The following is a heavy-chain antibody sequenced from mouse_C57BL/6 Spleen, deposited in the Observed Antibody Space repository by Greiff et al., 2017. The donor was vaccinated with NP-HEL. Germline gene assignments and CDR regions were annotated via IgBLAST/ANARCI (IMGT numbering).Heavy chain of an antibody. Sequence: EVQGVESGGDLVKPGGSLKLSCAASGFTFSSYGMSWVRQTPDKRLEWVATISSGGSYTYSPDSVKGRFTISRDNAKNTLYLQRSSLKSEDTAMYDCARLPGGNYENYFDYWGQGTTLTVSS. D-gene: IGHD2-1*01. CDR2: ISSGGSYT. CDR1: GFTFSSYG. CDR3: ARLPGGNYENYFDY. J-gene: IGHJ2*01. V-gene: IGHV5-6*01.